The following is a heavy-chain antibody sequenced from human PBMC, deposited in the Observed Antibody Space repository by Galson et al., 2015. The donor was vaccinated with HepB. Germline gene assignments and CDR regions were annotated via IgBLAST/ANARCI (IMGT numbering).Heavy chain of an antibody. D-gene: IGHD6-6*01. CDR2: IIPIFGIA. V-gene: IGHV1-69*10. J-gene: IGHJ4*02. Sequence: SVKVSCKASGGTFSSYAISWVRQAPGQGLEWMGGIIPIFGIANYAQKFQGRVTITADKSTSTAYMELSSLRSEDTAVYYCARTSIAAVGAIFDYWGQGTLVTVSS. CDR3: ARTSIAAVGAIFDY. CDR1: GGTFSSYA.